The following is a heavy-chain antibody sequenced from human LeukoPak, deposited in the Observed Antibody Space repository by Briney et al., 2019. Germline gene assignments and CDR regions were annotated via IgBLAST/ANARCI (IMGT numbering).Heavy chain of an antibody. CDR3: AKARSQYCSGGSCYGHYFDY. D-gene: IGHD2-15*01. Sequence: PGGSLRLSCAASGFTFSSYGMHWVRQAPGKGLEWVAVISYDGSNKYYADSVEGRFTISRDNSKNTLYLQMNSLRAEDTAVYYCAKARSQYCSGGSCYGHYFDYWGLGTLVTVSS. CDR2: ISYDGSNK. CDR1: GFTFSSYG. J-gene: IGHJ4*02. V-gene: IGHV3-30*18.